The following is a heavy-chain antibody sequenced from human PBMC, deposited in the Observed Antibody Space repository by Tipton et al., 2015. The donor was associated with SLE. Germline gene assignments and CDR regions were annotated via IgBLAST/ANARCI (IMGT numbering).Heavy chain of an antibody. V-gene: IGHV3-7*05. CDR2: IKQDGSEK. CDR3: ARDVQGGFDI. J-gene: IGHJ3*02. D-gene: IGHD2-15*01. Sequence: GSLRLSCTASAFIFSSYWMTWVRQAPGKGLEWVANIKQDGSEKYYVDSVKGRFTISRDNAKNSLYLQMNSLRAEDTAVYYCARDVQGGFDIWGQGTMVTVSS. CDR1: AFIFSSYW.